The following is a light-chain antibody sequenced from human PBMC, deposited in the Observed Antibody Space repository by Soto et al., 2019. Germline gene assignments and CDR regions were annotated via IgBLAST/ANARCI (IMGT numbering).Light chain of an antibody. CDR1: SSNIGSNA. CDR2: TND. CDR3: AVWDDSLNGVI. Sequence: QSVLTQPPSLSGTPGQRVTISCSGSSSNIGSNAVNWYQHVPGTAPKLLLYTNDQRPSGVPDRFSGSKSGTSASLPISGLQSEDEADYYCAVWDDSLNGVIFGGGTKLTVL. J-gene: IGLJ2*01. V-gene: IGLV1-44*01.